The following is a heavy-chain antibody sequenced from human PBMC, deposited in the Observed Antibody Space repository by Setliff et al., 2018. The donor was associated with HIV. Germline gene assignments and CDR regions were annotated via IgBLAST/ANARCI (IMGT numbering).Heavy chain of an antibody. CDR1: GYIFSSHS. V-gene: IGHV7-4-1*02. D-gene: IGHD2-21*01. Sequence: GASVKVSCKASGYIFSSHSINWVRQAPGQGLEWMGWINTNTGNPTYGQGFTGRFVLSLDSSVNTAYLQISSLRAEDTAVYYCARDYYCGRDCYSAFDSWGQGTMVTVSS. CDR2: INTNTGNP. J-gene: IGHJ3*02. CDR3: ARDYYCGRDCYSAFDS.